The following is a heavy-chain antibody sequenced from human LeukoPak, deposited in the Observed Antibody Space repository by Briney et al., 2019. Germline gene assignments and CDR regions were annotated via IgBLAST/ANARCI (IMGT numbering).Heavy chain of an antibody. CDR1: DGSISSSSYY. D-gene: IGHD3-16*02. J-gene: IGHJ5*02. Sequence: SETLSLTCTVSDGSISSSSYYWGWIRQPPGKGLEWIGSIYYSGSTYYNPSLKSRVTISVDTSKNQFSLKLSSVTAADTAVYYCARLDYDYVWGSYRHNWFDPWGQGTLVTVSS. CDR3: ARLDYDYVWGSYRHNWFDP. V-gene: IGHV4-39*01. CDR2: IYYSGST.